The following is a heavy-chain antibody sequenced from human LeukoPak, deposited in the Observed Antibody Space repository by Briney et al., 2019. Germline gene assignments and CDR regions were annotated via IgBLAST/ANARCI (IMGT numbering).Heavy chain of an antibody. CDR2: IRSKAYGGTT. CDR1: GFTFGDYA. V-gene: IGHV3-49*03. D-gene: IGHD3-10*01. J-gene: IGHJ3*02. CDR3: TRSEKTLGFGELSPDAFDI. Sequence: PGGSLRLSCTASGFTFGDYAMSWFRQAPGKGLEWVGFIRSKAYGGTTEYAASVKGRFTISRDDSKSIAYLQMNSLKTEDTAVYYCTRSEKTLGFGELSPDAFDIWGQGTMVTVSS.